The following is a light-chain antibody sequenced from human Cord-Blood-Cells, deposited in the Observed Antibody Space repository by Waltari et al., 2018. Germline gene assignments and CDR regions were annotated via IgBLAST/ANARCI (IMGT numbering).Light chain of an antibody. J-gene: IGLJ3*02. CDR1: SSDVGGYNY. CDR2: DVS. V-gene: IGLV2-14*03. Sequence: QSALTQPASVSGSPGQSITISCTGTSSDVGGYNYVSWNQQHPGKAPKLMIYDVSNRPSGFSIRFSGSKSGNTASLTISGLQAEDEADYYCSSYTSSSTPWVFGGGTKLTVL. CDR3: SSYTSSSTPWV.